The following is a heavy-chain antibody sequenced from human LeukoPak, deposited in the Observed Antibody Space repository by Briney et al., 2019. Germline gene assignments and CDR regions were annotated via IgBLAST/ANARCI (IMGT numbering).Heavy chain of an antibody. CDR1: GGTFSSYA. D-gene: IGHD5-24*01. CDR2: IIPIFGTA. CDR3: ASLSIDGYNPFDY. Sequence: GASVKVSCKASGGTFSSYAISWVRQAPGQGLEWMGRIIPIFGTANYAQKFQGRFTITTDESTSTAYMELSSLRSEDTAVYYCASLSIDGYNPFDYWGQGTLVTVSS. V-gene: IGHV1-69*05. J-gene: IGHJ4*02.